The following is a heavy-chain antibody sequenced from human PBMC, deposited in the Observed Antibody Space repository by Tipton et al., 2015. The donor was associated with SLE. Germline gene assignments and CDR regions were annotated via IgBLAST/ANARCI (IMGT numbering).Heavy chain of an antibody. V-gene: IGHV3-30*04. J-gene: IGHJ4*02. D-gene: IGHD6-19*01. CDR3: ATGVAVAPDY. CDR2: ISYDGSNK. CDR1: GFTFSIYA. Sequence: SLRLSCAASGFTFSIYAMHWVRQAPGRGLEWVAVISYDGSNKYYADSVKGRFTISRDNSKNTLYLQMNSLRTEDTAVFYCATGVAVAPDYWGQGTLVTASS.